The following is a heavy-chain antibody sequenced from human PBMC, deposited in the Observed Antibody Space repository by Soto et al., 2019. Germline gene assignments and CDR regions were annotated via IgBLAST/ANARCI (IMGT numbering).Heavy chain of an antibody. CDR1: GYTFTGYY. CDR3: AGGVLSGSYYNWFDP. J-gene: IGHJ5*02. CDR2: INPNSGGT. D-gene: IGHD1-26*01. V-gene: IGHV1-2*02. Sequence: ASVKVSCKASGYTFTGYYMHWVRQAPGQGLEWMGWINPNSGGTDYAQKFQGRVTMTRDTSISTAYMELSRLRSDDTAVYYCAGGVLSGSYYNWFDPWGHGTPVTVSS.